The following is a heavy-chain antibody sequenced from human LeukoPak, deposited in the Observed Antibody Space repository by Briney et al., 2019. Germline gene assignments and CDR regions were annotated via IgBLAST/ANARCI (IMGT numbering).Heavy chain of an antibody. Sequence: KPSETLSLTCAVSGYSISGGYYWGWIRQPPGKGLEWIGSIYHSGSTYYNPSLKSRVTISVDTSKNQFSLKLSSVTAADTAVYYCARQSSLYDFWSGAIDYWGQGTLVTVSS. CDR3: ARQSSLYDFWSGAIDY. V-gene: IGHV4-38-2*01. J-gene: IGHJ4*02. D-gene: IGHD3-3*01. CDR2: IYHSGST. CDR1: GYSISGGYY.